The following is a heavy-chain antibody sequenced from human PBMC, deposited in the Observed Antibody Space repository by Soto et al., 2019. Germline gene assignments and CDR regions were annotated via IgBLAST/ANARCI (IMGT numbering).Heavy chain of an antibody. D-gene: IGHD4-17*01. CDR2: INHSGST. J-gene: IGHJ4*02. Sequence: SETLSLTCAVYGGSFSGYYWTWIRQPPGTGLEWIGEINHSGSTNYNPSLKSRVTISVDTSKNQFSLKLTSVTAADTAVYYCARRYGGDIDYWGQGNLVTVSS. V-gene: IGHV4-34*01. CDR1: GGSFSGYY. CDR3: ARRYGGDIDY.